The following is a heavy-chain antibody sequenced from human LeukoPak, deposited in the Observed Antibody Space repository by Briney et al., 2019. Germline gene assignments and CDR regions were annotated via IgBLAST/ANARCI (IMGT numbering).Heavy chain of an antibody. CDR2: IKEDGSEK. Sequence: GGSLRLSCAASGFTFSSNWMNWVRQAPGKGLEWVANIKEDGSEKYYVDSVKGRFTISRDNAKNSLYLQMNSLRAEDTAVYYCARGEDYYDSSGLPHDAFDIWGQGTMVTVSS. V-gene: IGHV3-7*01. D-gene: IGHD3-22*01. CDR1: GFTFSSNW. CDR3: ARGEDYYDSSGLPHDAFDI. J-gene: IGHJ3*02.